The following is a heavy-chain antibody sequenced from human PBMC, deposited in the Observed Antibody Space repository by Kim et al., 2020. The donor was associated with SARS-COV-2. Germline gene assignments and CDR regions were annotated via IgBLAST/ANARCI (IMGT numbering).Heavy chain of an antibody. Sequence: ASVKVSCKASGYTFTAYAMHWVRQAPGQRLEWMGWINAGNGNTKYSQNFQGRVTIIRDTSASTAYMELSSLRSEDTAVYYCATDGGSGWSYYFDYWGQGTLVTVSS. CDR3: ATDGGSGWSYYFDY. CDR2: INAGNGNT. D-gene: IGHD6-19*01. V-gene: IGHV1-3*01. CDR1: GYTFTAYA. J-gene: IGHJ4*02.